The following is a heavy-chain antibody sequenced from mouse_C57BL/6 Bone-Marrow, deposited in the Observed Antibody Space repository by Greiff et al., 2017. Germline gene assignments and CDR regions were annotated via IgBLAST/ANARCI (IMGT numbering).Heavy chain of an antibody. Sequence: EVKLVESGGGLVKPGGSLKLSCAASGFTFSSYAMSWVRQTPEKRLEWVATISDGGSYTYYPDNVKGRFTISRDNAKNNLYLQMIHLKSEDTAMYYCAKLFAYWGQGTLVTVSA. CDR1: GFTFSSYA. CDR2: ISDGGSYT. CDR3: AKLFAY. V-gene: IGHV5-4*03. J-gene: IGHJ3*01.